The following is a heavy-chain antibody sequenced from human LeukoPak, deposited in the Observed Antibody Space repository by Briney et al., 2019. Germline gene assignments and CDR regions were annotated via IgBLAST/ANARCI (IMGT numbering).Heavy chain of an antibody. V-gene: IGHV4-39*01. Sequence: SETLSLTCTVSGGSISSSSYYWGWIRQPPGKGLEWIGSIYYSGSTYYNPSLKSRVTISVDTSKNQFSLKLSSVTAADTAVYYCARATVISGYYYYGMDVWDQGTTVTVSS. D-gene: IGHD4-17*01. CDR1: GGSISSSSYY. J-gene: IGHJ6*02. CDR2: IYYSGST. CDR3: ARATVISGYYYYGMDV.